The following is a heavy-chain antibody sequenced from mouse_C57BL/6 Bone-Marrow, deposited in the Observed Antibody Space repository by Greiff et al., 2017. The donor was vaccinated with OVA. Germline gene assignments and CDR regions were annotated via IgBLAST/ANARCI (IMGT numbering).Heavy chain of an antibody. CDR1: GYTFTSYW. CDR3: ASRLDYYGSSYMYYFDY. J-gene: IGHJ2*01. D-gene: IGHD1-1*01. CDR2: IYPSDSET. Sequence: QVQLKQPGAELVRPGSSVKLSCKASGYTFTSYWMDWVKQRPGQGLEWIGNIYPSDSETHYNQKLKVKATLTVDKSSSTAYMQLSNLTTEYSSVYYCASRLDYYGSSYMYYFDYWGQGTTLTVSA. V-gene: IGHV1-61*01.